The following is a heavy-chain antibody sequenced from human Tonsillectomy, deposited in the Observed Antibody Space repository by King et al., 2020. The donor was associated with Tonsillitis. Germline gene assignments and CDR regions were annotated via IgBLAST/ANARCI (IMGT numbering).Heavy chain of an antibody. CDR1: GFTFSLYN. V-gene: IGHV3-48*01. Sequence: VQLVESGGGLIQPGGSLRLSCAASGFTFSLYNMNWVRQAPGKGLEWVSYIRSSTTTTHYADSVKGRFTISRDNAKNSLYLQMNSLRAEDTAVYYCARDPGNFDWVNDQDVVDIWGQGTMVTVSS. CDR3: ARDPGNFDWVNDQDVVDI. D-gene: IGHD3-9*01. J-gene: IGHJ3*02. CDR2: IRSSTTTT.